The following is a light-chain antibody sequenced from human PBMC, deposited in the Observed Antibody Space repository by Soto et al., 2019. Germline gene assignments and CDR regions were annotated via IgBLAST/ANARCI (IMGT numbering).Light chain of an antibody. V-gene: IGKV3-20*01. CDR2: GAS. CDR1: QSVSSSY. Sequence: EIVLTQSPGTLSLSPGEKATLSCRASQSVSSSYLAWYQQKPGQAPRLLIYGASSRATGIPDRFSGSGSGTDFTLTISRLEPEDFAVYYCQQYRSSPVTFGAGTKVDIK. J-gene: IGKJ4*01. CDR3: QQYRSSPVT.